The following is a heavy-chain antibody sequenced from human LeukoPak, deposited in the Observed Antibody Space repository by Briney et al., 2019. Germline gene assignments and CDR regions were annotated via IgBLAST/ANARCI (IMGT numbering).Heavy chain of an antibody. V-gene: IGHV1-2*02. CDR1: GYTFTGYY. Sequence: GASLKVSCKASGYTFTGYYMHWVRQAPGQRLEWMGWINPNSGGTNYAQKFQGRVTMTSDTSISTAYMELSRLRSDDTAVYYCARYRVRGSPFDYWGQGTLVTVSS. D-gene: IGHD3-10*01. J-gene: IGHJ4*02. CDR3: ARYRVRGSPFDY. CDR2: INPNSGGT.